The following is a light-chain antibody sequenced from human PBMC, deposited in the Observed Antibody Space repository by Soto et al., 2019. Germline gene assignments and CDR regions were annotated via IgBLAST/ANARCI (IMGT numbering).Light chain of an antibody. CDR1: QSVSSW. CDR3: QQANSFPVT. Sequence: DIQMTQSPSTLSASIGDRVTITCRASQSVSSWLGWYQQKPGKAPKPLIYVTSSLYSGVPSRFSGSGSGTDFTLTISSLQPEDFAAYYCQQANSFPVTFGGGTKVDIK. V-gene: IGKV1-12*01. J-gene: IGKJ4*01. CDR2: VTS.